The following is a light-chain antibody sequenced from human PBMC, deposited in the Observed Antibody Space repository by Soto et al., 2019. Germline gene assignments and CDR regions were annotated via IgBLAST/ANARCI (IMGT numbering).Light chain of an antibody. J-gene: IGKJ2*01. CDR1: ESVSNSF. CDR3: QQYSTLPHT. V-gene: IGKV3-20*01. CDR2: GVS. Sequence: ESVLTQSPGTLSLSPGERATLSCRASESVSNSFFAWYQQKPGQAPRLLIYGVSSRATGIPDRCSGSGSGTDFTLTISRLEREDFVVYYCQQYSTLPHTFVPGTKLEFK.